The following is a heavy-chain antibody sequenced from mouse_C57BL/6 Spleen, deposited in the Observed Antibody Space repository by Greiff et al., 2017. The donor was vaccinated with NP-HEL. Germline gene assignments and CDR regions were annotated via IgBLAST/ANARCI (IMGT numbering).Heavy chain of an antibody. CDR2: ISSGSSTI. CDR1: GFTFSDYG. V-gene: IGHV5-17*01. Sequence: EVQGVESGGGLVKPGGSLKLSCAASGFTFSDYGMHWVRQAPEKGLEWVAYISSGSSTIYYADTVKGRFTISSDNAKNTLFLQMTSLRSEDTAMYYCASGVGRPWFAYWGQGTLVTVSA. J-gene: IGHJ3*01. CDR3: ASGVGRPWFAY. D-gene: IGHD4-1*01.